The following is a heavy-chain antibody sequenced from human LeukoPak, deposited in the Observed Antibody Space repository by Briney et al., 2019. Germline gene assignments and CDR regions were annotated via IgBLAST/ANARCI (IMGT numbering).Heavy chain of an antibody. CDR3: ARSYTNYYDSSGYYYNYGMDV. Sequence: PGRSLRLSCAASRXTFSNYAVHWVRQAPGKGLEGVAVISYDGSNKYYADSVKGRFTISRDNSRNTVYMEMNSLRAEDTAVYYCARSYTNYYDSSGYYYNYGMDVWGQGTTVTVSS. J-gene: IGHJ6*02. D-gene: IGHD3-22*01. CDR2: ISYDGSNK. CDR1: RXTFSNYA. V-gene: IGHV3-30-3*01.